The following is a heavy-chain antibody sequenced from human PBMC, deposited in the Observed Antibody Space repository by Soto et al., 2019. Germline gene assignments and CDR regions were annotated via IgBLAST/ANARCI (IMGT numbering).Heavy chain of an antibody. CDR3: ARANSQNDFWSGWDWFDP. D-gene: IGHD3-3*01. V-gene: IGHV4-31*03. Sequence: SETLSLTCTVSGGSISSGGYYWSWIRQHPGKGLEWIGYIYYSGSTYYNPSLKSRVTISVDTSKNQFSLKLSSVTAADTAVYYCARANSQNDFWSGWDWFDPWGQGTLVTSPQ. CDR2: IYYSGST. CDR1: GGSISSGGYY. J-gene: IGHJ5*02.